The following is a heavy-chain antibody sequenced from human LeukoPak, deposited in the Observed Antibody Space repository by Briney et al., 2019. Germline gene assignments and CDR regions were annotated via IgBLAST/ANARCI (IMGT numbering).Heavy chain of an antibody. CDR3: ARRTYSSSSSIFDY. D-gene: IGHD6-6*01. CDR2: IYHSGST. Sequence: SETLSLTCTVSGGSISSYYWTWIRQPPGKGLEWIGYIYHSGSTKYNSSLKSRVTMSVDTSKNQFSLKLSSVTAADTAVYYCARRTYSSSSSIFDYWGQGTLVTVSS. V-gene: IGHV4-59*01. CDR1: GGSISSYY. J-gene: IGHJ4*02.